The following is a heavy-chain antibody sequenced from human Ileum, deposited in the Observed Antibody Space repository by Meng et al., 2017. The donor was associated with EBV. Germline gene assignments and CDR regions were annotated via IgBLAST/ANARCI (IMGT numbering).Heavy chain of an antibody. J-gene: IGHJ4*02. Sequence: HVQLQESGPGLLKPSDTLSLTCAVSGYSISSTNWWGWIRQPPGKGLEWIGYIYYSGSTSYNPSLKSRVTMSVDTSKNQFSLNLNSVTAVDTAVYYCARNVPGTSAYYDWGQGTLVTVSS. CDR1: GYSISSTNW. V-gene: IGHV4-28*01. CDR3: ARNVPGTSAYYD. D-gene: IGHD3-22*01. CDR2: IYYSGST.